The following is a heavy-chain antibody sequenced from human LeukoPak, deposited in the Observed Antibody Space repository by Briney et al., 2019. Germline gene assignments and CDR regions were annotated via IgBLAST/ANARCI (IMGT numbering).Heavy chain of an antibody. Sequence: PSETLSLTCAVSGGSISSSNWWGWVRQPPGKGLEWIGEIYHSGSTNYNPSLKSRVTISVDKSKNQFSLKLRSVTAADTAVYYCAGLQRITMNAFDIWGQGTMATVSS. CDR1: GGSISSSNW. CDR2: IYHSGST. V-gene: IGHV4-4*02. J-gene: IGHJ3*02. CDR3: AGLQRITMNAFDI. D-gene: IGHD3-22*01.